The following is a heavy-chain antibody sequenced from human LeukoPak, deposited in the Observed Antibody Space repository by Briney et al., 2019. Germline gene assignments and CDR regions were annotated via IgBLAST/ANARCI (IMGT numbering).Heavy chain of an antibody. D-gene: IGHD6-13*01. J-gene: IGHJ4*02. CDR3: ARVGIAVAAYGDYFDY. Sequence: SSETLSLTCTVSGGSISSYYWSWIRQPAGKGLEWMGRIYTSGSTNYNPSLKSRVTMSVDTSKNQFSLKLSSVTAADTAVYYCARVGIAVAAYGDYFDYWGRGSLVTVSS. CDR1: GGSISSYY. CDR2: IYTSGST. V-gene: IGHV4-4*07.